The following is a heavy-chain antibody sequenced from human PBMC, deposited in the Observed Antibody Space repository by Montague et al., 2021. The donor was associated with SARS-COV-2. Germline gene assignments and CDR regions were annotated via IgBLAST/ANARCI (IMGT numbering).Heavy chain of an antibody. CDR1: GASISSGNYY. Sequence: TLSLTCTVSGASISSGNYYWSWIRQPPGKGLEWIGYIYYSGSTYYNPSLESRVTISVDTSKNQFSLKLSSVTAADTAVYYCARDAQLRYSSGAGYYYGMDVWGQGTTVTVSS. CDR3: ARDAQLRYSSGAGYYYGMDV. J-gene: IGHJ6*02. CDR2: IYYSGST. V-gene: IGHV4-30-4*08. D-gene: IGHD5-18*01.